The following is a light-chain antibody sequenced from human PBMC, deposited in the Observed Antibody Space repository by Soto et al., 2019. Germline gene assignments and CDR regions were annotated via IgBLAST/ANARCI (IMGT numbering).Light chain of an antibody. CDR1: SRDVGTYTL. J-gene: IGLJ2*01. CDR2: EGS. V-gene: IGLV2-23*01. CDR3: CSYAGSSSVV. Sequence: QSVLTQPASVSGSPGQSITISCTGTSRDVGTYTLVSWYQHYPGKAPKLIIYEGSKRPSGVSNRFSASKTGRTASLTISGLQPEDEADYCCCSYAGSSSVVFGGGTKLT.